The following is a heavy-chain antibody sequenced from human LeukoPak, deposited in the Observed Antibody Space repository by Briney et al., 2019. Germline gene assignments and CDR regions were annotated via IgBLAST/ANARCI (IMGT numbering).Heavy chain of an antibody. CDR2: IWYDGSNK. D-gene: IGHD3-22*01. Sequence: QAGRSLRLSCAASGFTFSSYGMHWVRQAPGKGLVWVAVIWYDGSNKYYADSVKGRFTISRDNSKNTLYLQMNSLRAEDTAVYYCARTSSGYLDYWGQGTLVTVSS. V-gene: IGHV3-33*01. CDR3: ARTSSGYLDY. J-gene: IGHJ4*02. CDR1: GFTFSSYG.